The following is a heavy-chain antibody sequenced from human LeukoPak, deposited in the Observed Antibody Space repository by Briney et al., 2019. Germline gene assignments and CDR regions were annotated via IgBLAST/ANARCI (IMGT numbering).Heavy chain of an antibody. D-gene: IGHD2-15*01. J-gene: IGHJ3*02. Sequence: PGRSLTLSCAASGFTFSSHWMNWVRQAPGKGLEWVANIKQDGSEKYCVDSVKGRFTISRDNAKKSLYLQMNSLRAEDTAVYYCAGSRVPGAVDIWGQGTMVTVSS. CDR1: GFTFSSHW. CDR3: AGSRVPGAVDI. CDR2: IKQDGSEK. V-gene: IGHV3-7*05.